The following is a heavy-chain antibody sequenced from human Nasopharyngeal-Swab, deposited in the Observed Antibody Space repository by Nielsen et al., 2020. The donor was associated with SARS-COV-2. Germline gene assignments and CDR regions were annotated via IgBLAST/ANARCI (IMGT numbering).Heavy chain of an antibody. CDR1: GFSLCGYS. D-gene: IGHD1-26*01. J-gene: IGHJ4*02. V-gene: IGHV3-23*01. CDR3: AKDYPELVGGSTIFGY. CDR2: INAPGGT. Sequence: GGSLRLSCAASGFSLCGYSMSWVRQAPGMGLEWVSGINAPGGTYYADFVKGRFHISKDNFQNTLYLQMDSLGVEDTATNYCAKDYPELVGGSTIFGYWGQGILVTVSS.